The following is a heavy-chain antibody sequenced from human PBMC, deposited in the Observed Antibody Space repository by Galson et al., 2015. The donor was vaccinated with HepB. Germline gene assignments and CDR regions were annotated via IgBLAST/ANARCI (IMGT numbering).Heavy chain of an antibody. V-gene: IGHV3-48*02. CDR1: GFTFSSYS. D-gene: IGHD7-27*01. Sequence: SLRLSCAASGFTFSSYSMNWVRQAPGKGLEWVSYISSSSSTIYYADSVKGRFTISRDNAKNSLYLRMNSLRDEDTAVYYCARDRSWGIGDAFDIWGQGTMVTVSS. J-gene: IGHJ3*02. CDR3: ARDRSWGIGDAFDI. CDR2: ISSSSSTI.